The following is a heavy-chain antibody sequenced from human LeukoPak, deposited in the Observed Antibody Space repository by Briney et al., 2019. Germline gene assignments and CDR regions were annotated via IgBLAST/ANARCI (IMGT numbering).Heavy chain of an antibody. D-gene: IGHD3/OR15-3a*01. Sequence: PAGSLRLSCAASGFTFSSYGMHWVRQAPGKGLEWVAVIWYDGSNKYYADSVKGRFTISRDNSKNTLYLQMNSLRAEDTAVYYCASSLGHHYDYWGQGTLVTVSS. J-gene: IGHJ4*02. CDR1: GFTFSSYG. CDR3: ASSLGHHYDY. V-gene: IGHV3-33*01. CDR2: IWYDGSNK.